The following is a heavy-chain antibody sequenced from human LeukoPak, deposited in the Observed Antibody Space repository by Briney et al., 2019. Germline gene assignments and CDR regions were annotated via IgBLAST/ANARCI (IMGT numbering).Heavy chain of an antibody. D-gene: IGHD3-3*01. CDR3: AHRWSGYYPFDY. CDR2: IYWNDDK. CDR1: GFSLSTSGVG. J-gene: IGHJ4*02. V-gene: IGHV2-5*01. Sequence: SGPTLVKPTQPLTLTCTFSGFSLSTSGVGVGWIRQPPGKALEWLALIYWNDDKRYSPSLKSRLTITKDTSKNQVVLTMTNMDPVDTATYYCAHRWSGYYPFDYWGQGTLVTVSS.